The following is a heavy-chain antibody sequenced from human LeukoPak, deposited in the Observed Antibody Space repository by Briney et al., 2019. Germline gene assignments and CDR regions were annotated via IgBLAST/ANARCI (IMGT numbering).Heavy chain of an antibody. V-gene: IGHV3-30*04. CDR1: GFTFSSYA. CDR2: ISYDGSNK. Sequence: GGSLRLSCAASGFTFSSYAMHWVRQAPGKGLEWVAVISYDGSNKYYADSVKGRFTISRDNSKNTLSLQMNTLRAEDTAVYYCAKDLSVLVPAGYMDVWGKGTTVTVSS. J-gene: IGHJ6*03. CDR3: AKDLSVLVPAGYMDV. D-gene: IGHD2-2*01.